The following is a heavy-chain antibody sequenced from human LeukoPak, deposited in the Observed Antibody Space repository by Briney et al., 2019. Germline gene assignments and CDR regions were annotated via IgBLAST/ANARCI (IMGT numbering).Heavy chain of an antibody. V-gene: IGHV4-34*01. D-gene: IGHD6-19*01. Sequence: PSETLSLTCAVYGGSFSGYYWSWIRQPPGKGLEWIGSIYYSGSTYYNPSLKSRVTISVDTSKNQFSLKLSSVTAADTAVYYCARDRIAVAGTVGEIDYWGQGTLVTVSS. CDR3: ARDRIAVAGTVGEIDY. J-gene: IGHJ4*02. CDR1: GGSFSGYY. CDR2: IYYSGST.